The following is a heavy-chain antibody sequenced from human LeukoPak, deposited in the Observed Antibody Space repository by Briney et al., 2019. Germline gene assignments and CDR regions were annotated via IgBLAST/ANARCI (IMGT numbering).Heavy chain of an antibody. CDR2: IDQSGTT. D-gene: IGHD3/OR15-3a*01. CDR3: ARVPHYYFGYGYFDT. Sequence: SETLSLTCVVNGGSLSGYYWSWIRQPPGKGLEWIGEIDQSGTTNYNPSLKSRVAISIDTSKKQFSLTLTSMTAADTAVYYCARVPHYYFGYGYFDTWGQGTRVTVSS. CDR1: GGSLSGYY. V-gene: IGHV4-34*01. J-gene: IGHJ4*02.